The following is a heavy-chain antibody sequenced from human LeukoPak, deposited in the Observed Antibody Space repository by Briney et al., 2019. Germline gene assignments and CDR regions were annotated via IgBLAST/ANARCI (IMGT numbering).Heavy chain of an antibody. V-gene: IGHV4-34*01. Sequence: SETLSLTCAVYGGSFSGFYWSWVRQPPGKGLEWVGEIHDSGSTNYNPSLKSRVTISVETCKKQFSLKLRSVTAADTAVYYCARMREIAATGISGGDYCGQGTLVTVSS. J-gene: IGHJ4*02. CDR2: IHDSGST. CDR1: GGSFSGFY. D-gene: IGHD6-13*01. CDR3: ARMREIAATGISGGDY.